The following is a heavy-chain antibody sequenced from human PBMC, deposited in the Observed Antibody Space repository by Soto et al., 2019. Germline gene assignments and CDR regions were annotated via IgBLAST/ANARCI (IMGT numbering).Heavy chain of an antibody. CDR1: GFTFGDYT. CDR3: TRDRGEVVVVAAL. CDR2: IRSKAYGETT. Sequence: GGSLRLSCTTSGFTFGDYTMSWLRQAPGMGLEWIGFIRSKAYGETTEYAASVKGRFTISRDDSKGIAYLQVNSLKIEDTAVYYCTRDRGEVVVVAALRGQGTLVTVSS. J-gene: IGHJ4*02. D-gene: IGHD2-15*01. V-gene: IGHV3-49*03.